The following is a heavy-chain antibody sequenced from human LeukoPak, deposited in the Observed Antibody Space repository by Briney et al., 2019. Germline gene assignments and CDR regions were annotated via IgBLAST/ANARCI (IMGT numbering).Heavy chain of an antibody. V-gene: IGHV3-30-3*01. Sequence: PGRSLRLSCAASGFTFSSYAMHWVRQAPGKGLEWLAVISYDGSNNYYPYSVNGRFTISRANYKNTLYLQMNSLRAEETAVYYCARVWEARETYHIAVAGGDAFDIWGQGTMVTVSS. CDR3: ARVWEARETYHIAVAGGDAFDI. CDR2: ISYDGSNN. J-gene: IGHJ3*02. CDR1: GFTFSSYA. D-gene: IGHD6-19*01.